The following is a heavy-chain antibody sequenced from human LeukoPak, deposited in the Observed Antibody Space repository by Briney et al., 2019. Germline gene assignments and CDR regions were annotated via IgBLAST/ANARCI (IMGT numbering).Heavy chain of an antibody. Sequence: GGSLRLSCAASGFTFSQYWMSWVRQAPGKGLEWVANIKHDGSEKQDGSEKNYVDSVKGRFTISRDNAKNSLYLQMNSLRAEDTAVYYCARDQSGSYYAGAFDIWGQGKMVAVSS. J-gene: IGHJ3*02. CDR3: ARDQSGSYYAGAFDI. CDR2: IKHDGSEKQDGSEK. D-gene: IGHD1-26*01. V-gene: IGHV3-7*01. CDR1: GFTFSQYW.